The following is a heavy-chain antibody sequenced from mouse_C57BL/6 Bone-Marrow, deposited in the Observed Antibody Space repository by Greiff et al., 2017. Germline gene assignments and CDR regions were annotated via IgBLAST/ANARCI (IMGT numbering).Heavy chain of an antibody. CDR3: TTRDTIWLRRDWFAY. V-gene: IGHV14-4*01. J-gene: IGHJ3*01. CDR1: GFNIKDDY. CDR2: IDPDNGDT. D-gene: IGHD2-2*01. Sequence: VQLQQSGAELVRPGASVKLSCTASGFNIKDDYMHWVKQRPEQGLEWIGWIDPDNGDTEYASKFQGKATITADTSSNTAYLQLSSLTSEGTAVYDGTTRDTIWLRRDWFAYWGQGTLVTVSA.